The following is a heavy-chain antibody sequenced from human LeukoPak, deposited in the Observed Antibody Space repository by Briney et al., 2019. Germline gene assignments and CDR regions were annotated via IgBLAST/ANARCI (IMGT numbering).Heavy chain of an antibody. J-gene: IGHJ4*02. D-gene: IGHD3-16*01. Sequence: PGGSLRLSCAASGFTFSSYWMHWVRQAPGKGLVWVSRINGDGSSTSYADSVKGRFTISRDNAKNTLYLQMNSLRAEDTAVYYCARGGGSFHFDYWGQGTLVTVSS. CDR3: ARGGGSFHFDY. CDR2: INGDGSST. CDR1: GFTFSSYW. V-gene: IGHV3-74*01.